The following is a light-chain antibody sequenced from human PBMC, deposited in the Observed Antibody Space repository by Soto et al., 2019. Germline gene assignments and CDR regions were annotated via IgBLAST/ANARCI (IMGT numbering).Light chain of an antibody. CDR1: SSDLGASDS. Sequence: QSVLTQPPSASGSPGQSVTISCTGTSSDLGASDSVSWYQQHPGKAPKLMIYEVAKRPSGVPDRFSGSKSGNTASLAISGLRSEDEADYYCAVWDDSLTGWVFGGGPKLTVL. CDR2: EVA. J-gene: IGLJ3*02. CDR3: AVWDDSLTGWV. V-gene: IGLV2-8*01.